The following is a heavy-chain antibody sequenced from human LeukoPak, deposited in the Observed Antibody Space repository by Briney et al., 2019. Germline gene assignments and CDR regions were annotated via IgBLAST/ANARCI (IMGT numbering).Heavy chain of an antibody. J-gene: IGHJ4*02. V-gene: IGHV4-39*01. CDR3: AGHVRQQPTFDY. Sequence: SETLSLTCTVSGGSLSSSSYYWGWIRQPPGKGLEWIGSIYYSGSTYYNPSLKSRVTISVDTSKNQFSLKLSSVTAADTAVYYCAGHVRQQPTFDYWGQGTLVTVSS. D-gene: IGHD6-13*01. CDR2: IYYSGST. CDR1: GGSLSSSSYY.